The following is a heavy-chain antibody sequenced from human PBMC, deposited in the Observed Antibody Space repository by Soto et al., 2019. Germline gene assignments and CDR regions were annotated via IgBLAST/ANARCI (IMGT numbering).Heavy chain of an antibody. D-gene: IGHD6-13*01. CDR3: ARIVRDSSSWYYFDY. CDR2: IIPIFGTA. Sequence: ASVKVSCKASGGTFSSYAISWVRQAPGQGLEWMGGIIPIFGTANYAQKFQGRVTITADESTSTAYMELSSLRSEDTAVYYCARIVRDSSSWYYFDYWGQGTPVTVSS. CDR1: GGTFSSYA. V-gene: IGHV1-69*13. J-gene: IGHJ4*02.